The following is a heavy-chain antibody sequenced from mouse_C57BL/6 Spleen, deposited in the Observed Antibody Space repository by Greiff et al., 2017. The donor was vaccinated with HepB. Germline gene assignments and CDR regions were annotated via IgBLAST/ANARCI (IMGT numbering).Heavy chain of an antibody. CDR3: ARLRGTAQGGAWFAY. Sequence: VQLQQSGPELVKPGASVKISCKASGYSFTGYYMNWVKQSPEKSLEWIGEINPSTGGTTYNQKFKAKATLTVDKSSSTAYMQLKSLTSEDSAVYYWARLRGTAQGGAWFAYWGQGTLVTVSA. J-gene: IGHJ3*01. V-gene: IGHV1-42*01. CDR1: GYSFTGYY. D-gene: IGHD3-2*02. CDR2: INPSTGGT.